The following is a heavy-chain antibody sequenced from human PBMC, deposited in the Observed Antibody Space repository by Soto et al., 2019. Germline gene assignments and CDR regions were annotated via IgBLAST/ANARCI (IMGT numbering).Heavy chain of an antibody. CDR2: INEDGSEK. CDR3: VTPRFDY. CDR1: GFSLSTYW. Sequence: PGGSLRLSCAASGFSLSTYWMTWIRQAPGKGLEWVANINEDGSEKYHVGSVKGRFIVSRDNAKNSLSLQMDNLRVEDTALYYCVTPRFDYWGQGTLVTVSS. V-gene: IGHV3-7*03. J-gene: IGHJ4*02.